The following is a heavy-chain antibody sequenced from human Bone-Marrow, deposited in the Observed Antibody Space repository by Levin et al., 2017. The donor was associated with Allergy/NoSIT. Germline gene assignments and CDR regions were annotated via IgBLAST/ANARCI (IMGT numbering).Heavy chain of an antibody. CDR1: GYTFTTYE. CDR2: MNPYSGQT. V-gene: IGHV1-8*01. J-gene: IGHJ4*03. Sequence: ASVKVSCKAFGYTFTTYEINWVRQATGQGLEWMGWMNPYSGQTGYAHKFQGRVTMTRDTSISAAYMELTSLTSEDTAVYYCARGLEALAGRVDYWGQGTQVTVSS. CDR3: ARGLEALAGRVDY. D-gene: IGHD6-19*01.